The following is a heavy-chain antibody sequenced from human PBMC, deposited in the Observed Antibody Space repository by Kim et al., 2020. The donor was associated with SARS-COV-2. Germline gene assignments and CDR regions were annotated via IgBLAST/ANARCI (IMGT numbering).Heavy chain of an antibody. J-gene: IGHJ1*01. CDR1: GFTFSTSA. Sequence: GGSLRLSCVGSGFTFSTSAMTWVRQAPGKGLECVSAINGGGDRTDYADSVTGRFTISRDNSKNTVYLQMNSLRADDTAVYYCVKDMFSRTGNEYFQHWG. V-gene: IGHV3-23*01. CDR2: INGGGDRT. CDR3: VKDMFSRTGNEYFQH. D-gene: IGHD3-10*01.